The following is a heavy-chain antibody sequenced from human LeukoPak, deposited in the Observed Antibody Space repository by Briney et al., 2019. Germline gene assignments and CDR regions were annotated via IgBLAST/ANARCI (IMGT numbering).Heavy chain of an antibody. CDR3: ARGIDGYSYGYYGY. CDR2: INHSGST. V-gene: IGHV4-34*01. J-gene: IGHJ4*02. Sequence: SETLSLTCAVYGGSFSGYYWSWIRQPPGKGLEWIGEINHSGSTNYNPSLKSRVTISVDTSKNQFSLKLSSVTAADTAVYYCARGIDGYSYGYYGYWGREPWSPSPQ. D-gene: IGHD5-18*01. CDR1: GGSFSGYY.